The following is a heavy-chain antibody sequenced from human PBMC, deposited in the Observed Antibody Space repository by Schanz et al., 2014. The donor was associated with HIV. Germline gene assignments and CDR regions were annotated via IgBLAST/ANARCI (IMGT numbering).Heavy chain of an antibody. V-gene: IGHV1-69*18. D-gene: IGHD6-6*01. Sequence: QVQLVQSGAEVKKPGSSVKVSCKASGGTFSIYAISWVRQAPGQGLEWMGRIIHIFGTTNYAPKFQGRVTINVDESTRTAYMELSSLRSDDTAVYYCARAEGYSTSSAWGEDYNYYGMDVWGQGTTVTVSS. CDR1: GGTFSIYA. J-gene: IGHJ6*02. CDR2: IIHIFGTT. CDR3: ARAEGYSTSSAWGEDYNYYGMDV.